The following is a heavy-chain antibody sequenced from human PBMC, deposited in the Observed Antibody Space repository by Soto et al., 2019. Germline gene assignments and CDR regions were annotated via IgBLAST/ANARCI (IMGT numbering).Heavy chain of an antibody. CDR1: GFTFNSYG. Sequence: GGSLRLSCAASGFTFNSYGMHWVRQGPGNGLEWVAFISYDSTKTYYADSVKGRFTISRDNSNSALYVRMNSLTGEDTAVYYCARTRSAWSDFHYYSLDVWGQGTTVTVSS. J-gene: IGHJ6*02. CDR2: ISYDSTKT. V-gene: IGHV3-30*03. CDR3: ARTRSAWSDFHYYSLDV. D-gene: IGHD1-26*01.